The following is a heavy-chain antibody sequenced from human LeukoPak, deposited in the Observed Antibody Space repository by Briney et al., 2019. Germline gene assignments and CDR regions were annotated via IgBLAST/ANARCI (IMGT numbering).Heavy chain of an antibody. CDR1: GYTFTSHD. CDR2: MNPNSGNT. D-gene: IGHD5-12*01. Sequence: ASVKVSCKASGYTFTSHDINCVRQATGQGLEWMGWMNPNSGNTGYAQKFQGRVTMTRNTSISTAYMELSSLRSEDTAVYYCARGRGYDFTLRSWGQGTLVTVSS. V-gene: IGHV1-8*01. CDR3: ARGRGYDFTLRS. J-gene: IGHJ4*02.